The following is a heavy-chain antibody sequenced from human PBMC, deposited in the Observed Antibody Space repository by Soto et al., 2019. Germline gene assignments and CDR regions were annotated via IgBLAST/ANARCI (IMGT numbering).Heavy chain of an antibody. V-gene: IGHV4-30-4*01. CDR2: IYYSGST. Sequence: SETLSLTYTVSGGSISSGDYYWSWIRQPPGKGLEWIGYIYYSGSTYYNPSLKSRVTISVDTSKNQFSLKLSSVTAADTAVYYCASHSYGYTFYDNRGQGTLVTLSS. CDR3: ASHSYGYTFYDN. CDR1: GGSISSGDYY. J-gene: IGHJ4*02. D-gene: IGHD5-18*01.